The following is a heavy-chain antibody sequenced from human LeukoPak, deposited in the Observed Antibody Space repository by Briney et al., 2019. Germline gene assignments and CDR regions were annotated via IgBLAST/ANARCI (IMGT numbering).Heavy chain of an antibody. D-gene: IGHD1-1*01. CDR1: GYSISSNYY. J-gene: IGHJ4*02. V-gene: IGHV4-38-2*02. CDR2: IYHSGNT. Sequence: SETLSLTCTVSGYSISSNYYWGWIRQPPGKGLEWIGSIYHSGNTYYNPSLKSRVTISVDTSKNQFSLKLSSVTAADTPVYYCARVNYYFDYWGQGTLVTVSS. CDR3: ARVNYYFDY.